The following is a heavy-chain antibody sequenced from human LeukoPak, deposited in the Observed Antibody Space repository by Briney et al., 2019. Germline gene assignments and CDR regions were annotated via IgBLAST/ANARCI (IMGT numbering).Heavy chain of an antibody. J-gene: IGHJ4*02. CDR3: ARAREYSSSGDFDY. CDR1: GYTFTGYY. V-gene: IGHV1-2*02. Sequence: ASVKVSCKASGYTFTGYYMHWVRQAPGQGLEWMGWINPNSGGTNYAQKFRGRVTMTRDTSISTAYMELSRLRSDDTAVYYCARAREYSSSGDFDYWGQGTLVTVSS. D-gene: IGHD6-6*01. CDR2: INPNSGGT.